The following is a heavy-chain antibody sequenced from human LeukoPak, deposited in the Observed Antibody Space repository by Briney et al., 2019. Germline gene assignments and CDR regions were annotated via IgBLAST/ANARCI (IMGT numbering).Heavy chain of an antibody. D-gene: IGHD3-22*01. CDR3: ARHSYDSSGYIEPLDY. CDR1: GGSISSYY. Sequence: SETLSLTCTVPGGSISSYYWSWIRQPPGKGLEWIGYIYYSGSTNYNPSLKSRVTISVDTPKNQFSLKLSSVTAADTAVYYCARHSYDSSGYIEPLDYWGQGTLVTVSS. J-gene: IGHJ4*02. V-gene: IGHV4-59*08. CDR2: IYYSGST.